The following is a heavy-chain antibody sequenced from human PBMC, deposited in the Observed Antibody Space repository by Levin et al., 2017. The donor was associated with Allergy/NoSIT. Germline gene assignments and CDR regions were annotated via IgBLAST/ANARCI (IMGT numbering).Heavy chain of an antibody. V-gene: IGHV1-69*13. J-gene: IGHJ4*02. Sequence: ASVKVSCKASGGTFSSYAISWVRQAPGQGLEWMGGIIPIFGTANYAQKFQGRVTITADESTSTAYMELSSLRSEDTAVYYCARGWGHYDILTGYYIHWGQGTLVTVSS. CDR2: IIPIFGTA. D-gene: IGHD3-9*01. CDR3: ARGWGHYDILTGYYIH. CDR1: GGTFSSYA.